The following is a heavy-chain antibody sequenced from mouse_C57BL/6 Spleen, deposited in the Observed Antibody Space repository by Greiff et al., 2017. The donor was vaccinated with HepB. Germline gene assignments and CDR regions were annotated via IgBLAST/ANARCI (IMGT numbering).Heavy chain of an antibody. Sequence: EVKLVESGPELVKPGASVKIPCKASGYTFTDYNMDWVKQSHGKSLEWIGDINPNNGGTIYNQKFKGKATLTVDKSSSTAYMELRSLTSEDTAVYYCARRELITTVVGDFDYWGQGTTLTVSS. V-gene: IGHV1-18*01. CDR3: ARRELITTVVGDFDY. J-gene: IGHJ2*01. CDR1: GYTFTDYN. D-gene: IGHD1-1*01. CDR2: INPNNGGT.